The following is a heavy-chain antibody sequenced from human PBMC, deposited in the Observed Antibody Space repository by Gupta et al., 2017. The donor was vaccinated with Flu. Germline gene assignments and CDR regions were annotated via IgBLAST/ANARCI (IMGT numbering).Heavy chain of an antibody. D-gene: IGHD1-1*01. J-gene: IGHJ6*02. CDR1: GFRFRNYG. Sequence: QERVVESGGGAVQPGRSLRLFCAASGFRFRNYGMHWVRQAPGKGLEWVAGISHDGRNFYHADSGKGRFTISRDNSKNTLYLQMNSLRSEDTAVYYCAKNWRGDNNNYGMNVWGQGTTVTVS. V-gene: IGHV3-30*18. CDR3: AKNWRGDNNNYGMNV. CDR2: ISHDGRNF.